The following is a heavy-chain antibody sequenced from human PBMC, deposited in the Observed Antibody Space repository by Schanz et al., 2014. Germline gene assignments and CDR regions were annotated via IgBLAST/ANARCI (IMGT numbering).Heavy chain of an antibody. V-gene: IGHV4-39*01. J-gene: IGHJ6*02. CDR1: GGSISSSSYY. CDR2: IHHSGSI. CDR3: ARHLVNAYGMDV. Sequence: QLQESGPGLVIPSETLSLTCTVSGGSISSSSYYWGWIRQPPGKGLQWIGEIHHSGSIIYNPSLRSGGTISMDTSKNQFFLKVTSVTAADTAVYYCARHLVNAYGMDVWGQGTAVTVSS.